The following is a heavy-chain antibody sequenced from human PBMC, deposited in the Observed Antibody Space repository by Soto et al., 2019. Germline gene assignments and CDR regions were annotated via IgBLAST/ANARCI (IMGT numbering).Heavy chain of an antibody. Sequence: PSQTLSLTCAISGDSVSSDSAAWNWIRQSPSRGLEWLGRTYYRSKWYNDYAVSVKSRITINPDTSKNQFSLKLASVTAADTAVYFCARSQRGITAFTFDYWGQGALVTVSS. CDR1: GDSVSSDSAA. D-gene: IGHD3-16*01. V-gene: IGHV6-1*01. CDR2: TYYRSKWYN. CDR3: ARSQRGITAFTFDY. J-gene: IGHJ4*02.